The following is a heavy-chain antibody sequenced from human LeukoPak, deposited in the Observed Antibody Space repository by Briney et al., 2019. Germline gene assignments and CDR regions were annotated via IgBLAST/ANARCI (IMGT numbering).Heavy chain of an antibody. Sequence: ASVKVSCKASGYTFTIYYMHWVRQPPGQGLEWMGIINPSGGSTSYSQKFQGRVTMTRDTSTSTVYMELSSLRSDDTAVYYCARDLSQGDILNIWGQETMVTVSS. CDR2: INPSGGST. D-gene: IGHD3-16*02. CDR3: ARDLSQGDILNI. J-gene: IGHJ3*02. V-gene: IGHV1-46*01. CDR1: GYTFTIYY.